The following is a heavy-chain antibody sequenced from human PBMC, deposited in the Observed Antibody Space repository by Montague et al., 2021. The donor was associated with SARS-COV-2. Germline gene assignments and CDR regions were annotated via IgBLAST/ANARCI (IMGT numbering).Heavy chain of an antibody. J-gene: IGHJ5*02. D-gene: IGHD3-9*01. CDR3: ARERYSFSLTRGSTWFDP. CDR1: GGSFSGYY. Sequence: SETLSLTCAVYGGSFSGYYWSWIRQPPGKGLEWIGEINHSGSTNYNPSLKSRVTISVDTSTNQFSLKLSSVTAADTAVYYCARERYSFSLTRGSTWFDPWGQGTLVTVSS. V-gene: IGHV4-34*01. CDR2: INHSGST.